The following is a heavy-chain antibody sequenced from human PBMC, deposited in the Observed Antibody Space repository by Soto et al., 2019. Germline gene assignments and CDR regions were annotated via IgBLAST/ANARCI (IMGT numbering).Heavy chain of an antibody. D-gene: IGHD6-13*01. Sequence: GESLKISCKGSGYSFTSYRIGWVRQMPGKGLEWMGIIYPGDSDTRYSPSFQGQVTISADRSISTAYLQWSSLKASDTAMYYCARGSSSFLDYYYYGMDVWGQGTTVTVSS. CDR3: ARGSSSFLDYYYYGMDV. V-gene: IGHV5-51*01. CDR2: IYPGDSDT. J-gene: IGHJ6*02. CDR1: GYSFTSYR.